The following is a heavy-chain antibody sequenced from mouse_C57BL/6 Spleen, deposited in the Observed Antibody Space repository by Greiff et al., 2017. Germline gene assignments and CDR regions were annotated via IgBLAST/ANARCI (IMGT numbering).Heavy chain of an antibody. V-gene: IGHV1-53*01. D-gene: IGHD2-14*01. J-gene: IGHJ4*01. CDR1: GYTFTSYW. CDR3: ARGNYRGAMDY. Sequence: VQLVESGTELVKPGASVKLSCKASGYTFTSYWMHWVKQRPGQGLEWIGNINPSNGGTNYNEKFKSKATLTVDKSSSTAYMQLSSLTSEDSAVYYCARGNYRGAMDYWGQGTSVTVSS. CDR2: INPSNGGT.